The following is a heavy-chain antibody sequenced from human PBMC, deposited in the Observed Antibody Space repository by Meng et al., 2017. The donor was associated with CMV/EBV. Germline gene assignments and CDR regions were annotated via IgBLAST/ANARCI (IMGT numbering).Heavy chain of an antibody. D-gene: IGHD6-13*01. Sequence: QTTWKESGPSLVKPTQTLPLTCTFSGFSLSTSGVGGGWIRQPPGKALGWLALIYWDDDKRYSPSLKSRLTITKDTSKNQVVLTMTNMDPVDTATYYCARIAAAGRLDYWGQGTLVTVSS. J-gene: IGHJ4*02. CDR3: ARIAAAGRLDY. V-gene: IGHV2-5*02. CDR1: GFSLSTSGVG. CDR2: IYWDDDK.